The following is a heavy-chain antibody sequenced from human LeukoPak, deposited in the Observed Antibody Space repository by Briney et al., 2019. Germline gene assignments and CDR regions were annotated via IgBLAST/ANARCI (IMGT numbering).Heavy chain of an antibody. J-gene: IGHJ4*02. D-gene: IGHD6-19*01. CDR3: ARDQPGIAVAGAT. CDR1: GYTFTSYG. V-gene: IGHV1-18*01. CDR2: ISAYNGNT. Sequence: GASVKVSCKASGYTFTSYGISWVRQATGQGLEWMGWISAYNGNTNYAQKLQGRVTMTTDTSTSTAYVELRSLRSDDTAVYYCARDQPGIAVAGATWGQGTLVTVSS.